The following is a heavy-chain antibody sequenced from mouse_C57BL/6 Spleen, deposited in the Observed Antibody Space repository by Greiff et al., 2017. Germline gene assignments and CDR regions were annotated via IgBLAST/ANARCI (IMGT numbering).Heavy chain of an antibody. CDR3: ARERYDYDGDYYAMDY. J-gene: IGHJ4*01. D-gene: IGHD2-4*01. CDR1: GYAFSSSW. Sequence: VQLQESGPELVKPGASVKISCEASGYAFSSSWMNWVKQRPGKGLEWIGRIYPGDGDTNYNGKFKGKATLTADKSSSTAYMQLSSLTSEDSAVYFCARERYDYDGDYYAMDYWGQGTSVTVSS. V-gene: IGHV1-82*01. CDR2: IYPGDGDT.